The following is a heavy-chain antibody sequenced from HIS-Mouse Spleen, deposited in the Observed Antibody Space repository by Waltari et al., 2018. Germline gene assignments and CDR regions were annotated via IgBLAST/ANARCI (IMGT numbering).Heavy chain of an antibody. D-gene: IGHD1-1*01. Sequence: QVQLQQWGAGLLKPSETLSLTCAVYAGSFRGSYWSWIRQPPGKGLEWIGEINHSGSTNYNPSLKSRVTISVDTSKNQFSLKLSSVTAADTAVYYCARGRFHSWNDAFDIWGQGTMVTVSS. CDR1: AGSFRGSY. V-gene: IGHV4-34*01. J-gene: IGHJ3*02. CDR3: ARGRFHSWNDAFDI. CDR2: INHSGST.